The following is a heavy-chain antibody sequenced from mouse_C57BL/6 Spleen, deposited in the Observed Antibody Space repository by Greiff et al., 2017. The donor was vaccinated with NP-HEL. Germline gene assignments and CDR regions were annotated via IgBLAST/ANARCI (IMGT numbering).Heavy chain of an antibody. CDR2: INPSSGYT. CDR3: ARDDNLDY. J-gene: IGHJ2*01. CDR1: GYTFTSYT. Sequence: QVQLQQSGAELARPGASVKMSCKASGYTFTSYTMHWVKQRPGQGLEWIGYINPSSGYTKYNQKFKDKATLTADKSTSTAYMQLSSLTSEDSAVYYGARDDNLDYWGQGTTLTVSS. V-gene: IGHV1-4*01. D-gene: IGHD2-3*01.